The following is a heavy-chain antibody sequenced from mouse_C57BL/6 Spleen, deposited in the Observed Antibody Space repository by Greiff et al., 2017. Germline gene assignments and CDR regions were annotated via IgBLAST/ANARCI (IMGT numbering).Heavy chain of an antibody. V-gene: IGHV5-16*01. CDR2: INYDGSST. CDR3: AREGWLRQDAMDY. D-gene: IGHD2-2*01. Sequence: EVKVVESEGGLVQPGSSMKLSCTASGFTFSDYYMAWVRQVPEKGLEWVANINYDGSSTNYLDSLKSRFIISRDNAKNILYLQMSSLTSEDTATYYSAREGWLRQDAMDYWGQGTLVTVSS. CDR1: GFTFSDYY. J-gene: IGHJ4*01.